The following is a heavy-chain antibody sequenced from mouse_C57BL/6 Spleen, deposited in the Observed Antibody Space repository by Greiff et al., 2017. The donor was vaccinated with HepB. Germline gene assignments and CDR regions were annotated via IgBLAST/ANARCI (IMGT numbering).Heavy chain of an antibody. V-gene: IGHV1-18*01. CDR2: INPNNGGT. CDR1: GYTFTDYN. Sequence: EVQLQQSGPELVKPGASVKIPCKASGYTFTDYNMDWVKQSHGKSLEWIGDINPNNGGTIYNQKFKGKATLTVDKSSSTAYMELRSLTSKDTAVYYCERGGHYDGSGYGDYFDYWGQGTTLTVSS. CDR3: ERGGHYDGSGYGDYFDY. D-gene: IGHD1-1*01. J-gene: IGHJ2*01.